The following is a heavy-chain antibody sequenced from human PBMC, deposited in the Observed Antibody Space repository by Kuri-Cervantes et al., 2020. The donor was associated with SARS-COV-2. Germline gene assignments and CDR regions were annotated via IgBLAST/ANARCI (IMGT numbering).Heavy chain of an antibody. V-gene: IGHV4-38-2*01. Sequence: GSLRLSCAVSGYSISSGYCWGWIRQPPGKGLEWIGSIYHSGSTYYNPSLKSRVTISVDTSKNQFSLKLSSVTAADTAVYYCARAAMAVYYFDYWGQGTLVTVSS. CDR1: GYSISSGYC. D-gene: IGHD5-18*01. CDR3: ARAAMAVYYFDY. J-gene: IGHJ4*02. CDR2: IYHSGST.